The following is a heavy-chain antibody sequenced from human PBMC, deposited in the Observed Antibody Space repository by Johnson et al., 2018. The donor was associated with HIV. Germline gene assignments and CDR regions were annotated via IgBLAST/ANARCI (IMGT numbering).Heavy chain of an antibody. J-gene: IGHJ3*02. Sequence: VQLVESGGGVVQPGGSLRLSCEGSGFRLDEYAMSWVRQAPGKGLEWVSGVSWNGISTNYADSVKGRFSISSDNVKNSLYLQMDSLRVEDTAFYYCARDPSTQDSRLTGDFGAFDIWGQGTMVIVSS. V-gene: IGHV3-20*04. D-gene: IGHD7-27*01. CDR2: VSWNGIST. CDR1: GFRLDEYA. CDR3: ARDPSTQDSRLTGDFGAFDI.